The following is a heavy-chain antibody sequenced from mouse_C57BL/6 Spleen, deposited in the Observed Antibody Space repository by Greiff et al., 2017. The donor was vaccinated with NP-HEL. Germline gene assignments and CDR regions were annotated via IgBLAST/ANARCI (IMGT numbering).Heavy chain of an antibody. D-gene: IGHD2-4*01. J-gene: IGHJ2*01. V-gene: IGHV1-80*01. CDR1: GYAFSSYW. Sequence: VQGVESGAELVKPGASVKISCKASGYAFSSYWMNWVKQRPGKGLEWIGQIYPGDGDTNYNGKFKGKATLTADKSSSTAYMQLSSLASEDSAIYFCGRGDYDAVDYWGQGTTLTVSS. CDR2: IYPGDGDT. CDR3: GRGDYDAVDY.